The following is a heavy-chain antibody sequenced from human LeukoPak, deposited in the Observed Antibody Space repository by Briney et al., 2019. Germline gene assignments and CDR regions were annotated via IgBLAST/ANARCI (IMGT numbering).Heavy chain of an antibody. J-gene: IGHJ4*02. D-gene: IGHD3-9*01. CDR2: IRNVGNNK. V-gene: IGHV3-30*02. CDR1: GFTFSNAW. CDR3: VRDFEWGFDY. Sequence: PGGSLRLSCAVSGFTFSNAWMSWVRQAPGKGLEWVAFIRNVGNNKYHADSVKGRFTISRDNSKSTQYLQMNSLRAEDTALYYCVRDFEWGFDYWGQGTLVTVSS.